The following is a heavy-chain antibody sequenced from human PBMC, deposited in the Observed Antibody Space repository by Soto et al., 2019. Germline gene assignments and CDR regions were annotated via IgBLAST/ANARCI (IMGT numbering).Heavy chain of an antibody. Sequence: EVQLVESGGGLVQPGGSLRLSCAASGFTFSSYDMHWVRQATGNGLEWVSAIGTAGDTYYPGSVKGRFTISRENAKNSLYLQMNSLRAGDTAGYYCARVKDSSDYYDYWGQGTLVTVSA. J-gene: IGHJ4*02. V-gene: IGHV3-13*01. CDR1: GFTFSSYD. D-gene: IGHD3-22*01. CDR2: IGTAGDT. CDR3: ARVKDSSDYYDY.